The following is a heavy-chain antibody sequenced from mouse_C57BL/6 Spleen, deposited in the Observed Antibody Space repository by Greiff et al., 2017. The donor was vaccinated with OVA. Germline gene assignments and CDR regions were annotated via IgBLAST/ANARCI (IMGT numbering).Heavy chain of an antibody. CDR2: IYPRSGNT. J-gene: IGHJ4*01. V-gene: IGHV1-81*01. D-gene: IGHD2-4*01. Sequence: QVQLQQSGAELARPGASVKLSCKASGYTFTSYGISWVKQRTGQGLEWIGEIYPRSGNTDYNEKFKGKATLTADKSSSTAYMELRSLTSEDSAIYFCARRTDYDYDDYAMDYWGQGTSVTVSS. CDR1: GYTFTSYG. CDR3: ARRTDYDYDDYAMDY.